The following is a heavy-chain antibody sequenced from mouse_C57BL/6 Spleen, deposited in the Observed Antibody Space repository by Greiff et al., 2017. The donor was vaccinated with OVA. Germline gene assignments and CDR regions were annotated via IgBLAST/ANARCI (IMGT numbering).Heavy chain of an antibody. J-gene: IGHJ2*01. V-gene: IGHV5-16*01. CDR3: ARGTAQAPDY. Sequence: EVMLVESEGGLVQPGSSMKLSCTASGFTFSDYYMAWVRQVPEKGLEWVANINYDGSSTYYLDSLKSRFIISRDNAKNILYLQMSSLKSEDTATYYCARGTAQAPDYWGQGTTLTVSS. D-gene: IGHD3-2*02. CDR1: GFTFSDYY. CDR2: INYDGSST.